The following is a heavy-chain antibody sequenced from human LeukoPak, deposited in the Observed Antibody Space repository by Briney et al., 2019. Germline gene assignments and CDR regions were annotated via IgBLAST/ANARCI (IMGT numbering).Heavy chain of an antibody. CDR1: GGSISSSSYY. Sequence: SETLSLTCTVSGGSISSSSYYWGWIRQPPGKGLEPIGTIYYSGSTYYNPSLKSRVTISVDTSKNQFSLKLSSVTAADTAVYYCASLIAVASNWFDPWGQGTLVTVSS. V-gene: IGHV4-39*07. CDR3: ASLIAVASNWFDP. D-gene: IGHD6-19*01. CDR2: IYYSGST. J-gene: IGHJ5*02.